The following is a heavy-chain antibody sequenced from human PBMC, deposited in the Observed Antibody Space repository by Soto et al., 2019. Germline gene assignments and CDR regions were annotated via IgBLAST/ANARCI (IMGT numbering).Heavy chain of an antibody. CDR2: ISSDSTYT. J-gene: IGHJ4*02. Sequence: ELQLVESGGGLVKPGGSLRLSFAASGFTFPGSGMNWVGQAPGKGLEWVASISSDSTYTHYADSVKGRFTISRDNAKNSLYLQMSSLRVEDTAVYYCASQELEPPPYFFESWGQGTLVTVSS. CDR1: GFTFPGSG. D-gene: IGHD1-1*01. V-gene: IGHV3-21*02. CDR3: ASQELEPPPYFFES.